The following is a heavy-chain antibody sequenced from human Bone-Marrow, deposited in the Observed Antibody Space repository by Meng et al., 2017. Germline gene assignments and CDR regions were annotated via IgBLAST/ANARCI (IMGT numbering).Heavy chain of an antibody. D-gene: IGHD5-24*01. Sequence: GESLKFSCAASGFTFSSYAMHWVRQAPGKGLEWVAVISYDGSNKYYADSVKGRFTISRDNSKNTLYLQMNSLRAEDTAVYYCARDRRWLQTFDYWGQGTLVTVSS. CDR1: GFTFSSYA. V-gene: IGHV3-30*04. J-gene: IGHJ4*02. CDR3: ARDRRWLQTFDY. CDR2: ISYDGSNK.